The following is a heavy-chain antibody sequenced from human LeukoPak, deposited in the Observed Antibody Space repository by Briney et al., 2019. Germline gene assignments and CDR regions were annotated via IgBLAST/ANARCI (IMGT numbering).Heavy chain of an antibody. CDR1: GGSISSRY. D-gene: IGHD2-2*02. CDR2: IYYSGST. CDR3: ARVVVPAAISGGFADY. J-gene: IGHJ4*02. V-gene: IGHV4-30-4*08. Sequence: KPSETLSLTCVVSGGSISSRYWSWIRQPPGKGLEWIGYIYYSGSTYYNPSLKSRVTISVDTSKNQFSLKLSSVTAADTAVYYCARVVVPAAISGGFADYWGQGTLVTVSS.